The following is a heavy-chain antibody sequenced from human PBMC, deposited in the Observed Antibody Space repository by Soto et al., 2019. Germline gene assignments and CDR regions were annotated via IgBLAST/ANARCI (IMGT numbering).Heavy chain of an antibody. J-gene: IGHJ6*03. CDR2: ISSSSSNI. CDR3: AKVGYCSSTSCSTPSSYYYYMDV. V-gene: IGHV3-21*01. CDR1: GVSVWSYS. D-gene: IGHD2-2*01. Sequence: WGSLRLSCAASGVSVWSYSMNWVRQAPGKGLEWVSSISSSSSNIYYADSVKGRFTISRDNSKNTLYLQMNSLRAEDTAVYYCAKVGYCSSTSCSTPSSYYYYMDVWGKGTTVTVSS.